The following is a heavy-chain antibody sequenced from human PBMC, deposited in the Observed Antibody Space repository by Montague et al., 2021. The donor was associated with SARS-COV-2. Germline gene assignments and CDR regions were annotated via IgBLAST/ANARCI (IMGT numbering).Heavy chain of an antibody. V-gene: IGHV4-34*01. CDR2: INHRGST. CDR3: ARGRQHINMVVVVVTGGEYYFDF. D-gene: IGHD3-22*01. Sequence: SETLSLTCAVYDGSFSDYSWTWIRQPPGKGLEWIGEINHRGSTNYNPSLKSRATISVDTSKNQFSLKMPSVTAADTAVYYCARGRQHINMVVVVVTGGEYYFDFWGKGTLVAVSS. J-gene: IGHJ4*02. CDR1: DGSFSDYS.